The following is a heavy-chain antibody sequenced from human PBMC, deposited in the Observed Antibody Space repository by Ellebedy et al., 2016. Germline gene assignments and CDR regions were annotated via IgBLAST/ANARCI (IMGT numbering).Heavy chain of an antibody. CDR1: GYTFTGYY. V-gene: IGHV1-2*02. CDR3: ARGEYFVPAATLYFDY. D-gene: IGHD2-2*01. J-gene: IGHJ4*02. Sequence: ASVKVSXXASGYTFTGYYMHWVRQAPGQGLEWMGWINPNSGGANYAQKFQGRVTMTRDTSISTAYMELSRLRSDDTAVYYCARGEYFVPAATLYFDYWGQGTLVTVSS. CDR2: INPNSGGA.